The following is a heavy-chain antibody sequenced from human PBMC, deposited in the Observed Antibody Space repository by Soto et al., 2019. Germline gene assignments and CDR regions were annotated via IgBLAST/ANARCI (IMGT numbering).Heavy chain of an antibody. D-gene: IGHD6-19*01. J-gene: IGHJ4*02. CDR1: GGPISSYY. V-gene: IGHV4-59*01. CDR2: IYYSGST. CDR3: ARGSSGWRPRLDY. Sequence: QVQLQESGPGLVKPSETLSLNCTVSGGPISSYYWSWIRQSPGKGLEWIGYIYYSGSTNYNPSLMSGVTISVDTSKNQFSLELSSVTAADTAVYYCARGSSGWRPRLDYWGQGTLVTVSS.